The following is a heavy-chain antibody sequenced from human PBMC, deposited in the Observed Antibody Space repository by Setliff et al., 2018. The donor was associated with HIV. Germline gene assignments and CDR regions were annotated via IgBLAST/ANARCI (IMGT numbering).Heavy chain of an antibody. CDR1: GYTFTNYD. J-gene: IGHJ3*02. D-gene: IGHD3-22*01. CDR2: MNPDSGLT. V-gene: IGHV1-8*01. CDR3: ARDPFLDYYDDSGYPGGASDI. Sequence: ASVKVSCKASGYTFTNYDINWVRQVPGQGLEWMGRMNPDSGLTDYAPKLQGRVIMTRNTSITTAYMQVTRLRSDDTAVYYCARDPFLDYYDDSGYPGGASDIWGQGTMVTVSS.